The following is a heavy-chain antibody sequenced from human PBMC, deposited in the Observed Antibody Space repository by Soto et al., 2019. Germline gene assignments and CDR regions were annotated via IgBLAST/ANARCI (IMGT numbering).Heavy chain of an antibody. D-gene: IGHD2-2*01. V-gene: IGHV1-46*01. J-gene: IGHJ6*02. CDR2: INPSGGST. Sequence: ASVKVSCKASGYTFTSYYMHWVRQAHGQGLEWMGIINPSGGSTSYAQKFQGRVTMTRDTSTSTVYMELSSLRSEGTAVYYCAVVPAAKDYYYGMDVWGQGTTVTVSS. CDR3: AVVPAAKDYYYGMDV. CDR1: GYTFTSYY.